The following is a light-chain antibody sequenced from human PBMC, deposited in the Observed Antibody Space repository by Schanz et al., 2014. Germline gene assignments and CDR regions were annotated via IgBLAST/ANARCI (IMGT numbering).Light chain of an antibody. V-gene: IGKV3-11*01. CDR1: QSVTTD. J-gene: IGKJ1*01. CDR3: QQYSNWPQT. CDR2: DAS. Sequence: EIVLTQSPATLSLSPGERASLSCRASQSVTTDLVWYQQKPGQAPRLLIYDASNRATGIPARFRGSGSGTDFTLTISSLQSEDFAVYYCQQYSNWPQTFGQGTRVEVK.